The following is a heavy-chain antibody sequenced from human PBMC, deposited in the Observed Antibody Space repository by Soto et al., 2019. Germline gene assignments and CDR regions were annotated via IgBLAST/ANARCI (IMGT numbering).Heavy chain of an antibody. CDR3: ACIFSGGYGYGFYYYGMDV. Sequence: SDTLSLTCTVSGGSISSSSYYWGWIRQAPGKGLEWIGSIYYSGSTYYNPSLKSRVTISVDTSKNQFSLKLSSVTAADTAVYYCACIFSGGYGYGFYYYGMDVWGQGTTVT. D-gene: IGHD5-18*01. CDR2: IYYSGST. J-gene: IGHJ6*02. CDR1: GGSISSSSYY. V-gene: IGHV4-39*01.